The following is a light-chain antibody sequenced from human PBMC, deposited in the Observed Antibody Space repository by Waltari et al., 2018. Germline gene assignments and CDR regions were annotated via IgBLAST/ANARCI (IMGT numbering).Light chain of an antibody. CDR2: DAS. CDR3: QQRSNWLT. V-gene: IGKV3-11*01. CDR1: QTVSNY. J-gene: IGKJ4*01. Sequence: EIVSTQSPATLSVSPGERAPLSCRASQTVSNYLPWYHQKPGQAPRLLIYDASKRAAGIPARFSGSGSGTDFALTTSSLEPEDFTFYYCQQRSNWLTFGGGTKVEIK.